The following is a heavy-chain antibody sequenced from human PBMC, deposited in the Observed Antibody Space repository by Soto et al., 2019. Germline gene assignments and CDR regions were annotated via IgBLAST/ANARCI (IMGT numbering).Heavy chain of an antibody. CDR2: IHYSGST. V-gene: IGHV4-30-4*01. CDR3: ARRAHVVVVAATNYYFDY. Sequence: SETLSLTCTVSDGSISSGYYYWTWIRQPPGKGLEWIGYIHYSGSTYYNPSLKSRVTISEDTSKNQFSLKLNSVTAADTAVYYCARRAHVVVVAATNYYFDYWGQGVLVTVSS. J-gene: IGHJ4*02. CDR1: DGSISSGYYY. D-gene: IGHD2-15*01.